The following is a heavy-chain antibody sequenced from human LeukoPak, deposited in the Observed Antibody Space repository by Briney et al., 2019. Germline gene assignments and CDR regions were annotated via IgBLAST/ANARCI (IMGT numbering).Heavy chain of an antibody. CDR2: ISGDGGST. J-gene: IGHJ4*02. D-gene: IGHD5-24*01. CDR1: GFTFDYYS. V-gene: IGHV3-43*02. Sequence: GESLRLSCAASGFTFDYYSMHWVRQAPGKGLESVSLISGDGGSTYYADSVKGRFTISRGNSKNSLYLQMNELRTEDTSWYYCGKDIGDGYNAFDYWGQGTLVTVSS. CDR3: GKDIGDGYNAFDY.